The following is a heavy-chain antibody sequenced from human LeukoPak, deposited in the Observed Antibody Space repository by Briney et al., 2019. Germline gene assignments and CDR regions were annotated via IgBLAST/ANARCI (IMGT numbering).Heavy chain of an antibody. CDR2: IYYTGST. Sequence: PSETLSLTCTVSGGSISSYYWSWIRQPLGKGLEWIAYIYYTGSTNYNPALKRRVTISLDRSKNQFSLKVSSVTAADTAVYYCVRHRKGDYPYGMDVWGQGTTVTVSS. V-gene: IGHV4-59*08. CDR1: GGSISSYY. CDR3: VRHRKGDYPYGMDV. D-gene: IGHD3-16*01. J-gene: IGHJ6*02.